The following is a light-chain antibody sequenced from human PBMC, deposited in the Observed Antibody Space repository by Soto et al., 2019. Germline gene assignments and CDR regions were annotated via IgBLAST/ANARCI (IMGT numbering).Light chain of an antibody. J-gene: IGKJ1*01. V-gene: IGKV1-5*03. Sequence: IHMGHCRSSLSATVGDRVTITCRASQSISTWLAWYQQKPGKGPTLLIYKASRLESGVPSRFSGSGSGTEFALTISSLQPADFATYYCQQYNTYSWTFGQGTKVDIK. CDR3: QQYNTYSWT. CDR1: QSISTW. CDR2: KAS.